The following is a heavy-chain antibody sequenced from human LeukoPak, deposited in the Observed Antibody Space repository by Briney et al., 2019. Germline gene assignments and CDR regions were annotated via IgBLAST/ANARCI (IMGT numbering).Heavy chain of an antibody. J-gene: IGHJ4*02. CDR3: ATFGVIVRNDYFDY. Sequence: SVKVSCKASGGTFSSYAISWVRQAPGQGLKWMGGIIPIFGTANYAQKFQGRVTITADESTSTAYMELSSLRSEDTAVYYCATFGVIVRNDYFDYWGQGVLVAVSS. D-gene: IGHD3-3*01. CDR1: GGTFSSYA. V-gene: IGHV1-69*13. CDR2: IIPIFGTA.